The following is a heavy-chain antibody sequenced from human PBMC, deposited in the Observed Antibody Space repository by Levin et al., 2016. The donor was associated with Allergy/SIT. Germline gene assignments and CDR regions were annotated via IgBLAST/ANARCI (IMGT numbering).Heavy chain of an antibody. CDR3: ARDAYSSSHLDH. V-gene: IGHV4-59*01. Sequence: WIRQPPGKGLEWIGYIYYSGSTNYNPSLKSRVTISVDTSKNQFSLKLRSVTAADTAVYYCARDAYSSSHLDHWGQGILVTVSS. CDR2: IYYSGST. D-gene: IGHD6-6*01. J-gene: IGHJ4*02.